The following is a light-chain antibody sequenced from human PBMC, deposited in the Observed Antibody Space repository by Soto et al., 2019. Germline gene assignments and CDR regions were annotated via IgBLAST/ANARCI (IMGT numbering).Light chain of an antibody. V-gene: IGLV1-40*01. CDR3: LSFDSRLSVV. J-gene: IGLJ2*01. CDR2: GNT. Sequence: QPVLTQPPSVSWAPGQRVTISCTWSSSNIGAGYDVHWYQQLPGRAPKLLIYGNTNRPSGVPDRFSGSKSGTSASLAITGLQAEDEADYYCLSFDSRLSVVFGGGTKLTVL. CDR1: SSNIGAGYD.